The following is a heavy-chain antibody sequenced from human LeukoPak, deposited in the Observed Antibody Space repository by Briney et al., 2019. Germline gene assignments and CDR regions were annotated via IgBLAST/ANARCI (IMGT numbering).Heavy chain of an antibody. Sequence: PGGSLRLSCAASGFTFSSYAMSWVRQAPGKGLEWVSAISGSGGSTYYADSVKGRFTISRDNSKNTLYLQMNSLRAEDTAVYYCATPKRLTMIVVVPFDYWGQGTLVTVSS. CDR1: GFTFSSYA. CDR2: ISGSGGST. CDR3: ATPKRLTMIVVVPFDY. D-gene: IGHD3-22*01. J-gene: IGHJ4*02. V-gene: IGHV3-23*01.